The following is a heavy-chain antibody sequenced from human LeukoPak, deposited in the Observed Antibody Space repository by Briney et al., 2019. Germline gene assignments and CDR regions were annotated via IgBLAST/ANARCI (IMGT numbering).Heavy chain of an antibody. CDR3: ARDRSSGTSLPSAPFDP. CDR1: GDSISSSGYY. CDR2: IYYSGST. J-gene: IGHJ5*02. Sequence: SETLSLTCTVSGDSISSSGYYWDWIRQPPGKGLEWIGSIYYSGSTYYNPSLKSRVTISVDTSKNQFSLKLSSVTAADTAVYYCARDRSSGTSLPSAPFDPWGQGTLVTVSS. V-gene: IGHV4-39*02. D-gene: IGHD3-10*01.